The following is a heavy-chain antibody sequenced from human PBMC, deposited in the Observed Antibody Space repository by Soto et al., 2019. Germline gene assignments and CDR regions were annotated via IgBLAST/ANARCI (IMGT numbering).Heavy chain of an antibody. CDR3: ARGALSRGNFITGKLFDY. J-gene: IGHJ4*02. Sequence: ASVKVSCKTSGYSFTGYSVHWVRQAPGHGPEWMGWINPKSGGTKYAQKFQGRVTMTRDTSISTVFMELSRVTSDDTAVYYCARGALSRGNFITGKLFDYWGQGSLVTVSS. CDR1: GYSFTGYS. CDR2: INPKSGGT. V-gene: IGHV1-2*02. D-gene: IGHD1-20*01.